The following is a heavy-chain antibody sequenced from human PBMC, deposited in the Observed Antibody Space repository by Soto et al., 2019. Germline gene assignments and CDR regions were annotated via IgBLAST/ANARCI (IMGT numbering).Heavy chain of an antibody. CDR2: ISGSGGET. V-gene: IGHV3-23*01. CDR3: AKDVSYGDPFVY. Sequence: GSLRLCCTASGFTYIIYAMAWVRQAPGKGLEWVSAISGSGGETYYADSVKGRFTISRDNSKNTVYLQMTSLRAEDTAVYYCAKDVSYGDPFVYWGQGTLVTVSS. CDR1: GFTYIIYA. J-gene: IGHJ4*02. D-gene: IGHD4-17*01.